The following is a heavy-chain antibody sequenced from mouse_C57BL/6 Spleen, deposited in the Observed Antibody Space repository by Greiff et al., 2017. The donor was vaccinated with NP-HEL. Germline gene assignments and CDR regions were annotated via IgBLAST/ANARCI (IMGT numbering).Heavy chain of an antibody. CDR2: TFYSGIT. V-gene: IGHV3-3*01. CDR1: GFSINSDCY. J-gene: IGHJ1*03. CDR3: ARGGYHWYFDV. D-gene: IGHD2-2*01. Sequence: VQLQQSGPSLVRPSQTLSLTCTVTGFSINSDCYWIWIRQFPGNKLEYIGYTFYSGITYYNPSLERRTYLTRDPSKNQFSLKVSSVTTEDTATDYWARGGYHWYFDVWGTGTTVTVSS.